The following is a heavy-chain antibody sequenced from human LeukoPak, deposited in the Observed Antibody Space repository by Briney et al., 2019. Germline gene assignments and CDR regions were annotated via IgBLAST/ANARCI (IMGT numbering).Heavy chain of an antibody. J-gene: IGHJ5*02. CDR1: GYSFTSYW. Sequence: GESLKISCKGVGYSFTSYWIGWVRQMPGQGMEWMGVIFPGDSRTRYNPSFQGQVTISVDKSISTAYLQWVSLNASDTAMYYCACREFTSTWSYPWGQGTLVTVSS. D-gene: IGHD3-10*01. CDR2: IFPGDSRT. V-gene: IGHV5-51*01. CDR3: ACREFTSTWSYP.